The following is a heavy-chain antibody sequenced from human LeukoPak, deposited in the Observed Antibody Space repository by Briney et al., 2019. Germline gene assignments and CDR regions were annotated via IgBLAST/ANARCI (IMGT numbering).Heavy chain of an antibody. V-gene: IGHV1-24*01. CDR1: GYTLTELS. CDR3: ATDFLSGYNPKDLWGSLDY. J-gene: IGHJ4*02. CDR2: FDPEDGET. Sequence: ASVKVSCKVSGYTLTELSMHWVRQAPGKGLEWMGGFDPEDGETIYAQKFQGRVTMTEDTSTDPAYMELRSLRSEDTAVYYCATDFLSGYNPKDLWGSLDYWGQGTLVTVSS. D-gene: IGHD3-16*01.